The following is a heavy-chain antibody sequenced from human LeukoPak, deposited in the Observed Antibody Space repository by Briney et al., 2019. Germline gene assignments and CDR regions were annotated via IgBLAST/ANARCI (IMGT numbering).Heavy chain of an antibody. V-gene: IGHV4-59*01. CDR2: IYYSGST. J-gene: IGHJ4*02. CDR1: GGSISSYY. Sequence: PSETLSLTCTVSGGSISSYYWSWIRQPPGKGLEWIRYIYYSGSTNYNPSLKSRVTISVDTSKNQFSLKLSSVTAADTAVYYCASLPIYGSGSYDYWGQGTLVTVSS. D-gene: IGHD3-10*01. CDR3: ASLPIYGSGSYDY.